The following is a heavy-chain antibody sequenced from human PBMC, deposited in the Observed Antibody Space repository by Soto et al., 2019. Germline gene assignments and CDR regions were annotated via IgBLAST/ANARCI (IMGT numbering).Heavy chain of an antibody. Sequence: LSLTCTVSGGSISSGGYYWSWIRQHPGKGLEWIGYIYYSGSTYYNPSLKSRVTISVDTSKNQFSLKLSSVTAADTAVYYCARDQRGYYYDSSGYSDFNYCYYYGMDVWGQGTTVTVSS. J-gene: IGHJ6*02. D-gene: IGHD3-22*01. CDR2: IYYSGST. CDR1: GGSISSGGYY. CDR3: ARDQRGYYYDSSGYSDFNYCYYYGMDV. V-gene: IGHV4-31*03.